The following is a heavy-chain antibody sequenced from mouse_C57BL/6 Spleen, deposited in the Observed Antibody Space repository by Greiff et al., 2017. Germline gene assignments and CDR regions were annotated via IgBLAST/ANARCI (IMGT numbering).Heavy chain of an antibody. V-gene: IGHV1-61*01. J-gene: IGHJ2*01. D-gene: IGHD2-3*01. CDR1: GYTFTSYW. CDR3: ARRDGPSYYFDY. Sequence: VQLQQPGAELVRPGSLVKLSCKASGYTFTSYWMDWVKQRPGQGLEWIGNIYPSDSETHYNQKFKDKATLTVDKSSSTAYMQLSSLTSEDSAVYYCARRDGPSYYFDYWGQGTTLTVSS. CDR2: IYPSDSET.